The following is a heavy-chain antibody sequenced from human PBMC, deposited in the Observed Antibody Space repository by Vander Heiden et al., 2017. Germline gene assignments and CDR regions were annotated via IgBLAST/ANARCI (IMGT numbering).Heavy chain of an antibody. J-gene: IGHJ4*02. D-gene: IGHD2-2*01. V-gene: IGHV3-15*07. CDR2: IKRKTDGGTR. Sequence: EVQLVESGGGLVEPGGSLRLSCGASGFTFDNRWLNWVRQAPGKGLEWVGRIKRKTDGGTRDYAAPVKGRFTISRDDAQATLYLQMDSLKTEDTAVYYCTAQGVPAFAIRGDYWGQGILVTVSS. CDR3: TAQGVPAFAIRGDY. CDR1: GFTFDNRW.